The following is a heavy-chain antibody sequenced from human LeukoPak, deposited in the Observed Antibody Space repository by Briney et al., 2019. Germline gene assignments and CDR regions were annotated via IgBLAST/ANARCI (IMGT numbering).Heavy chain of an antibody. J-gene: IGHJ4*02. CDR1: GGSISSGGYS. CDR3: ARGRVTGPRDY. CDR2: IYHSGST. V-gene: IGHV4-30-2*01. D-gene: IGHD2-21*02. Sequence: SQTLSLTCAVSGGSISSGGYSWSWTRQPPGKGLEWIGYIYHSGSTYYNPSLKSRVTISVDRPKNQFSLKLSSVTAADTAVYYCARGRVTGPRDYWGQGTLVTVSS.